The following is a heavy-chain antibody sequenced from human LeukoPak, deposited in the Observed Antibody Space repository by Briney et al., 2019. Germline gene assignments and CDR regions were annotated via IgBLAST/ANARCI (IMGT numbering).Heavy chain of an antibody. V-gene: IGHV1-2*02. Sequence: GASAKVSCKASGYTFTGYYMHRVRQAPGQELEWMGWINPNSGGTNYAQKFQGRVTMTRDTSISTAYMELSRLRSDDTAVYYCARNITVTIFWYWGQGTLVTVSS. D-gene: IGHD4-17*01. J-gene: IGHJ4*02. CDR3: ARNITVTIFWY. CDR2: INPNSGGT. CDR1: GYTFTGYY.